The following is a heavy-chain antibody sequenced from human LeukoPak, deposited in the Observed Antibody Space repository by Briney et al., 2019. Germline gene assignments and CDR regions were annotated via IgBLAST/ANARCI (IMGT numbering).Heavy chain of an antibody. J-gene: IGHJ6*02. CDR1: GFTFSNYW. CDR2: IKEDGGEK. Sequence: GGSLRLSCAASGFTFSNYWMTWVRQAPGKGLEWVVSIKEDGGEKYYVDSVKGRFTVSRDNAKNSFYLQMNSLRVEDTAVYYCARGHYGMDVWGQGTTVTVSS. V-gene: IGHV3-7*01. CDR3: ARGHYGMDV.